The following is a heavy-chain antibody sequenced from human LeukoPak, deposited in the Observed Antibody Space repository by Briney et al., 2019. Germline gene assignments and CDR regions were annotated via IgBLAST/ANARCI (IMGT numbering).Heavy chain of an antibody. CDR1: GLTFSTYA. V-gene: IGHV3-23*01. Sequence: PGGSLRLSCAASGLTFSTYAMSWVRQAPGKGLEWVSSISGSGGTTYYADSVKGRFTISRDNSKNTLYLQMTSLRAEDTAVYYCARDPPYCGYYYYYFMDVWGKRTTVTVSS. D-gene: IGHD2-21*01. J-gene: IGHJ6*03. CDR2: ISGSGGTT. CDR3: ARDPPYCGYYYYYFMDV.